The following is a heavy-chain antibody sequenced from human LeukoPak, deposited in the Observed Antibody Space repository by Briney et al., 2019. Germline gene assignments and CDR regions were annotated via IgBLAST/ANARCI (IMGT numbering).Heavy chain of an antibody. D-gene: IGHD2-21*02. J-gene: IGHJ6*03. CDR1: GYTFTSYY. Sequence: VASVSVSCKASGYTFTSYYMHWVRQAPGQGLEWMGIINPSGGSTSYAQKFQGRVTMTRDMSTSTVYMELSSLRSEDTAVYYCARGGDCGGDCYRHAYYYYMDVWGKGTTVTVSS. CDR3: ARGGDCGGDCYRHAYYYYMDV. CDR2: INPSGGST. V-gene: IGHV1-46*01.